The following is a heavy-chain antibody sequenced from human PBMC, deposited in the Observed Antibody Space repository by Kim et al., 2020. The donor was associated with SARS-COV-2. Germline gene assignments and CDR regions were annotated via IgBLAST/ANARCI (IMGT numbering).Heavy chain of an antibody. CDR3: AREVVVVVPAANYYGMDV. V-gene: IGHV1-69*04. D-gene: IGHD2-2*01. CDR1: GGTFSSYA. Sequence: SVKVSCKASGGTFSSYAISWVRQAPGQGLEWMGRIIPILGIANYAQKFQGRVTITADKSTSTAYMELSSLRSEDTAVYYCAREVVVVVPAANYYGMDVWGQGTTVTVSS. CDR2: IIPILGIA. J-gene: IGHJ6*02.